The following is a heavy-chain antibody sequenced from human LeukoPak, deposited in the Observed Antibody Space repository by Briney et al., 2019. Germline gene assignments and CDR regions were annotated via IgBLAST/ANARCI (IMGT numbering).Heavy chain of an antibody. V-gene: IGHV1-18*01. CDR1: GYTFTTYG. Sequence: ASVKVSCKASGYTFTTYGISWVRLAPGQGLEWRGWIGAYNGRTNYGEKLQDRVTMTTDTSTSTAYMELRSLRSDDTAVYYCARGLDYYDGTGYRSYWYLDLWGRGTLVAVSS. J-gene: IGHJ2*01. D-gene: IGHD3-22*01. CDR3: ARGLDYYDGTGYRSYWYLDL. CDR2: IGAYNGRT.